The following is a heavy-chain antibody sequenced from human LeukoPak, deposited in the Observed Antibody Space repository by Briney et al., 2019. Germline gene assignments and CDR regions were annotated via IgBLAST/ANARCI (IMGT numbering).Heavy chain of an antibody. CDR3: AKSNGYGLVDI. V-gene: IGHV4-4*07. CDR2: IYTSGST. J-gene: IGHJ3*02. D-gene: IGHD3-10*01. Sequence: SETLSLTCTLSGGPISSYYWLWIRQPAGKGLDWIGRIYTSGSTNYNPSLKSRVTMSVDTSKNQFSLKLSSVTAADTAVYYCAKSNGYGLVDIWGQGKMVTVSS. CDR1: GGPISSYY.